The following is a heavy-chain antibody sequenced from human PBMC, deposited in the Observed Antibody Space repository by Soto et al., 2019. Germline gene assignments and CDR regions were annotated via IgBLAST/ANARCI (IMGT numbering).Heavy chain of an antibody. CDR2: IYYSGST. D-gene: IGHD2-15*01. CDR3: ASARCSCGSCSPWGPPPYAFDI. V-gene: IGHV4-59*01. CDR1: GGYISSYY. Sequence: SETLSLTCTVSGGYISSYYWSWIRQPPGKGLKWIGYIYYSGSTNYNPSLKSRVNISVDTSKNQFSLKLSSVTAADTAVYYCASARCSCGSCSPWGPPPYAFDIWGQGTMVTVSS. J-gene: IGHJ3*02.